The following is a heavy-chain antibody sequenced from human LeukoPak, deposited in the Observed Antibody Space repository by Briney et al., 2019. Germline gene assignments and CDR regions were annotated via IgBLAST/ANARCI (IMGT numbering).Heavy chain of an antibody. J-gene: IGHJ5*02. CDR3: ARLVAPGSLEDWFDP. Sequence: SETLSLTCTVSGGSMSSAYWSWLRQSPGKGLEWIGYAYYTGDNSYNPSLKSRVTILVDTSKRQFSLKMRSVTAADTAIYYCARLVAPGSLEDWFDPWGQGTLVTVSS. CDR1: GGSMSSAY. D-gene: IGHD1-26*01. V-gene: IGHV4-59*01. CDR2: AYYTGDN.